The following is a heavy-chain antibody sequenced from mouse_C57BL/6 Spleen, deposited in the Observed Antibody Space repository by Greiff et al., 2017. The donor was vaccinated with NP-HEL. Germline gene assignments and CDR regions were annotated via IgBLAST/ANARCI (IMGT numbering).Heavy chain of an antibody. D-gene: IGHD1-1*01. V-gene: IGHV1-18*01. CDR3: ARSYYYGSREYFDV. CDR1: GYTFTDYN. CDR2: INPNNGGT. J-gene: IGHJ1*03. Sequence: EVQLQQSGPELVKPGASVKIPCKASGYTFTDYNMDWVKQSHGKSLEWIGDINPNNGGTIYNQKFKGKATLTVDKSSSTAYMELRSLTSEDTAVYYCARSYYYGSREYFDVWGTGTTVTVSS.